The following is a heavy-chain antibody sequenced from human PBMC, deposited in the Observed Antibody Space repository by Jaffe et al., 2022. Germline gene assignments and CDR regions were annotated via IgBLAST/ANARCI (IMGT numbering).Heavy chain of an antibody. J-gene: IGHJ6*03. D-gene: IGHD6-19*01. CDR2: ISWDGGST. V-gene: IGHV3-43D*04. Sequence: EVQLVESGGVVVQPGGSLRLSCAASGFTFDDYAMHWVRQAPGKGLEWVSLISWDGGSTYYADSVKGRFTISRDNSKNSLYLQMNSLRAEDTALYYCAKAVAGYYYYYMDVWGKGTTVTVSS. CDR3: AKAVAGYYYYYMDV. CDR1: GFTFDDYA.